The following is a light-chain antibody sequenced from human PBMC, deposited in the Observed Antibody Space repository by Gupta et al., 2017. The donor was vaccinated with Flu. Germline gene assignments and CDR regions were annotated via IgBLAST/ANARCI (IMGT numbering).Light chain of an antibody. CDR3: CSYATTYTWV. CDR1: FSDVGAHNY. Sequence: SVTISCTETFSDVGAHNYVSRYQPHTGKAPELMISAVTKRTAGVPERFSGSKSGNTASLTISGRQAGDEADYYCCSYATTYTWVFGGGTKLTVL. V-gene: IGLV2-11*01. J-gene: IGLJ3*02. CDR2: AVT.